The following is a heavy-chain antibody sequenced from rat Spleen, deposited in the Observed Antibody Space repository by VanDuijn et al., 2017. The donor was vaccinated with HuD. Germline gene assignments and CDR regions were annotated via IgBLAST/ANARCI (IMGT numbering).Heavy chain of an antibody. CDR2: IVYDGSNT. Sequence: EVQLVESGGGLVQPGNSLKLSCAASGFTFRDYAMAWVRQSPKKGLEWVATIVYDGSNTYYRDSVKGRFTVSRDNAKSTLYLQMVSLRSEDTATYYCTTHYDGSYPFTYWGQGTLVTVSS. CDR1: GFTFRDYA. D-gene: IGHD1-12*02. CDR3: TTHYDGSYPFTY. J-gene: IGHJ3*01. V-gene: IGHV5S10*01.